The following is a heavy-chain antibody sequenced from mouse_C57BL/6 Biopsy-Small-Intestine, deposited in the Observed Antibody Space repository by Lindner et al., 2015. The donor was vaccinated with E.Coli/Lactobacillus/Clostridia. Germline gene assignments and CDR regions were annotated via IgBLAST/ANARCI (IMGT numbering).Heavy chain of an antibody. CDR3: ARDYPWFAY. Sequence: EVQLQESGPELVKPGASVKISCKASGYSFTGYYMNWVKQSPEKSLEWIGEINPSTGGTTYNQKFKAKATLTVDKSSSTAYMQLKSLTSEDSVVYYCARDYPWFAYWGQGTLVTVSA. CDR2: INPSTGGT. J-gene: IGHJ3*01. V-gene: IGHV1-42*01. D-gene: IGHD2-4*01. CDR1: GYSFTGYY.